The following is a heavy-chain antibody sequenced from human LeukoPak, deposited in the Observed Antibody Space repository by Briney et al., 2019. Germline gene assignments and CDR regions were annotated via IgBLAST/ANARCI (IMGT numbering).Heavy chain of an antibody. J-gene: IGHJ4*02. Sequence: ASVKVSCKTSGYTFTSAHMHWVRQAPGQGLEWMGWINPNSGGTNYAQKFQGRVTMTRDTSISTAYMELSRLRSDDTAVYYCASGGDDYGDYLGYWGQGTLVTVSS. CDR2: INPNSGGT. V-gene: IGHV1-2*02. CDR3: ASGGDDYGDYLGY. D-gene: IGHD4-17*01. CDR1: GYTFTSAH.